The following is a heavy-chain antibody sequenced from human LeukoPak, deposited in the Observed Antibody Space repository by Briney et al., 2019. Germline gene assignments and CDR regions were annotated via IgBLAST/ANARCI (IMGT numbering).Heavy chain of an antibody. D-gene: IGHD5-24*01. J-gene: IGHJ4*02. CDR3: ARGGDGYNWSDY. V-gene: IGHV4-34*01. Sequence: SETLSLTCAVYGGSFSGYYWSWIRQPPGKGLEWIGEINLSGSTNYNPSLKSRVTISVDTSKNQFSLKLSSVTAADTAVYYCARGGDGYNWSDYWGQGTLVTVSS. CDR2: INLSGST. CDR1: GGSFSGYY.